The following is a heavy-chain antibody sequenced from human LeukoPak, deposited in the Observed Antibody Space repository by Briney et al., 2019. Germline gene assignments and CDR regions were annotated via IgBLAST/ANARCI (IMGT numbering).Heavy chain of an antibody. CDR1: GYTFSVYG. CDR2: ISPYNGNT. D-gene: IGHD3-3*01. Sequence: GASVKVSCKASGYTFSVYGITWVRQAPGQGLEWMGWISPYNGNTSYAQKLQGRVTMTTDTSTSTAYMELKSLRSDDTAVYYCAREFRPYHDFWSDYYIFDYWGQGTLVTVSS. CDR3: AREFRPYHDFWSDYYIFDY. J-gene: IGHJ4*02. V-gene: IGHV1-18*01.